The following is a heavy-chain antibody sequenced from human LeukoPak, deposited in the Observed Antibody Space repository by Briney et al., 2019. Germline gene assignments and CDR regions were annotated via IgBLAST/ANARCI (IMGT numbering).Heavy chain of an antibody. J-gene: IGHJ6*02. V-gene: IGHV3-7*04. CDR2: IKQAGSEK. CDR1: GFTFSNYW. Sequence: GGSLRLSCAASGFTFSNYWMTWVRQAPGKGLEWVANIKQAGSEKYYVDSVKGRFTISRDNSNKMVFLQMNSLRGEDTAVYYCAKDRSSGPHYYYGMDVWGRGTTVTVSS. D-gene: IGHD6-25*01. CDR3: AKDRSSGPHYYYGMDV.